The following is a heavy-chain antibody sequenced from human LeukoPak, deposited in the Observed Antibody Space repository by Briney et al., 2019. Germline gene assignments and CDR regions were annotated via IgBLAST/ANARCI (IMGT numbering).Heavy chain of an antibody. CDR2: ISGIGGST. V-gene: IGHV3-23*01. Sequence: GGSLRLSCAASGFTFSSYAMSWVRQAPGKGLEWGSAISGIGGSTYYADSVKGRFTISRDNSKNTLYLQMNSLRAEDTAVYYCAKSRYSSSWYYFDYWGQGTLVTVSS. J-gene: IGHJ4*02. D-gene: IGHD6-13*01. CDR3: AKSRYSSSWYYFDY. CDR1: GFTFSSYA.